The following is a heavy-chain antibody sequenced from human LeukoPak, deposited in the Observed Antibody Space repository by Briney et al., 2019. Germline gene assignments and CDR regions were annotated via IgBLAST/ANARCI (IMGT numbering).Heavy chain of an antibody. J-gene: IGHJ4*02. CDR1: GFTFSSYS. Sequence: GGSLRLSCAASGFTFSSYSMNWVRQAPGKGLVGVSIIKTDGSRTYYADSVKGRFSMSTDNAKNTLYLQMNSLRAEDTAVYYCARGSQYSYAKIDSWGQGTLVTVSS. V-gene: IGHV3-74*01. CDR2: IKTDGSRT. CDR3: ARGSQYSYAKIDS. D-gene: IGHD5-18*01.